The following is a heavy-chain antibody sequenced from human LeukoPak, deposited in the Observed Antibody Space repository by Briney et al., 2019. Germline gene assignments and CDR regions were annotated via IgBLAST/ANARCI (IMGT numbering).Heavy chain of an antibody. CDR3: ARWGSGWYYFDY. CDR2: IYTSGST. CDR1: GGSISSGGYY. V-gene: IGHV4-61*02. J-gene: IGHJ4*02. Sequence: SETLSPTCTVSGGSISSGGYYWSWIRQPAGKGLEWIGRIYTSGSTNYNPSLKSRVTISVDTSKNQFSLKLNSVTAADTAVYYCARWGSGWYYFDYWGQGTLVTVSS. D-gene: IGHD6-19*01.